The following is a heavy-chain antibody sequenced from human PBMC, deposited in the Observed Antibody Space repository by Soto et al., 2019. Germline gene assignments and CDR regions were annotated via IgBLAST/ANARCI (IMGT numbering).Heavy chain of an antibody. J-gene: IGHJ6*02. CDR3: ARGHKGGDYYDSSGYYVRSEDYGMDV. D-gene: IGHD3-22*01. CDR2: INPNSGGT. CDR1: GYTFTGYY. V-gene: IGHV1-2*04. Sequence: GASVKVSCKASGYTFTGYYMHWVRQAPGQGLEWMGWINPNSGGTNYAQKFQGWVTMTRDTSISTAYMELSRLRSDDTAVYYCARGHKGGDYYDSSGYYVRSEDYGMDVWGQGTTVTVSS.